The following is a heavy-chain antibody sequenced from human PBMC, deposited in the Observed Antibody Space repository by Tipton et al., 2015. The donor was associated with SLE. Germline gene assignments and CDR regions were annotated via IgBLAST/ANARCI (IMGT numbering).Heavy chain of an antibody. CDR2: IHHSGST. Sequence: TLSLTCAVSGYSISSGYHWGWIRQPPGKGLEWIGSIHHSGSTYYNPSLRSRVTISVDTSKNQFSLKLSSVTAADTAVYYCARRVVLWFGEPPAGAFDIWGQGTMVTVSS. V-gene: IGHV4-38-2*01. D-gene: IGHD3-10*01. J-gene: IGHJ3*02. CDR1: GYSISSGYH. CDR3: ARRVVLWFGEPPAGAFDI.